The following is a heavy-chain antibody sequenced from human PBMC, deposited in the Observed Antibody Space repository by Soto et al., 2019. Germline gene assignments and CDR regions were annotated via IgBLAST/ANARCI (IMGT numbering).Heavy chain of an antibody. CDR3: ARDLLEDYVWGSYRYTPEYYYYYGMDV. J-gene: IGHJ6*02. CDR1: GGTFSSYA. CDR2: IIPIFGTA. D-gene: IGHD3-16*02. V-gene: IGHV1-69*13. Sequence: SVKVSCKASGGTFSSYAISWVRQAPGQGLEWMGGIIPIFGTANYAQKFQGRVTITADESTSTAYMELSSLRSEDTAVYYCARDLLEDYVWGSYRYTPEYYYYYGMDVWGQGTTVTVSS.